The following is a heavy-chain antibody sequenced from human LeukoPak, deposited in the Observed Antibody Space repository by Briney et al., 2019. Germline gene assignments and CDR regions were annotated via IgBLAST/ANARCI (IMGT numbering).Heavy chain of an antibody. CDR2: ISWNSGSI. CDR3: AKDDSSGYYSFQGFDY. D-gene: IGHD3-22*01. CDR1: GFTFDDYA. Sequence: PGGSLRLSCAASGFTFDDYAMHWVWQAPGKGLEWVSGISWNSGSIGYADSVKGRFTISRDNAKNSLYLQMNSLRAEDTALYYCAKDDSSGYYSFQGFDYWGQGTLVTVSS. J-gene: IGHJ4*02. V-gene: IGHV3-9*01.